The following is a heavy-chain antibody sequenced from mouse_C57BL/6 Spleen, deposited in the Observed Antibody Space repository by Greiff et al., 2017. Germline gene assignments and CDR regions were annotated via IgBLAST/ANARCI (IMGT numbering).Heavy chain of an antibody. CDR1: GYAFSSSW. Sequence: VQLQQSGPELVKPGASVKISCKASGYAFSSSWMNWVKQRPGKGLEWIGRIYPGDGDTSYNGKFKGKATLTADKSSSTAYMQLSSLTSEDSAVYFCAHWDPFDYWGQGTTLTVSA. CDR3: AHWDPFDY. V-gene: IGHV1-82*01. CDR2: IYPGDGDT. J-gene: IGHJ2*01. D-gene: IGHD4-1*01.